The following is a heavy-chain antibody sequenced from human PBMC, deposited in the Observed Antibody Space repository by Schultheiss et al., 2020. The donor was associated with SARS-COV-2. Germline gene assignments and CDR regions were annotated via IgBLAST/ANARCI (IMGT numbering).Heavy chain of an antibody. V-gene: IGHV3-23*01. Sequence: GGSLRLSCAASGFTFSSYAMSWVRQAPGKGLEWVSAISGSGGSTYYADSVKGRFTISRDNSKNTLYLQMNSLRAEDTAVYYCASLGAYYYDSSGYAFDIWGQGTMVTVSS. CDR1: GFTFSSYA. CDR3: ASLGAYYYDSSGYAFDI. CDR2: ISGSGGST. D-gene: IGHD3-22*01. J-gene: IGHJ3*02.